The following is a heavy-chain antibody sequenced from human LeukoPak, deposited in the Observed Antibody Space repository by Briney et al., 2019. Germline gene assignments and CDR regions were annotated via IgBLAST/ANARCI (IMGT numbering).Heavy chain of an antibody. Sequence: KPSETLSLTCTVSGGSISSNNYYWGWIRQPPGKGLEWIGSISSSGNTWYNPSLKSRVTIPVDTSKNQFSLNLSSVTAADTAVYYCARGYSLDYWGQGTLVTVSS. J-gene: IGHJ4*02. CDR3: ARGYSLDY. V-gene: IGHV4-39*01. CDR1: GGSISSNNYY. CDR2: ISSSGNT. D-gene: IGHD5-18*01.